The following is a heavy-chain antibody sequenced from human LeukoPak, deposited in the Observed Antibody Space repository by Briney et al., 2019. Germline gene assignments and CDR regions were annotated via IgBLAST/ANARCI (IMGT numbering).Heavy chain of an antibody. CDR3: ATRRGSTSWDQYYFDY. D-gene: IGHD2-2*01. CDR1: GYTFTGYY. Sequence: ASVKVSCKASGYTFTGYYMHWVRQAPGQGLEWMGIINPSGGSTSYAQKFQGRVTMTRDTSTSTVYMELSSLRSEDTAVYYCATRRGSTSWDQYYFDYWGQGTLVTVSS. J-gene: IGHJ4*02. CDR2: INPSGGST. V-gene: IGHV1-46*01.